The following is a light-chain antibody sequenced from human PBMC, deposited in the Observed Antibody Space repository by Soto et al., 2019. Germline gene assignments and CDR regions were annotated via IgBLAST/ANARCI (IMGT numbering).Light chain of an antibody. V-gene: IGKV3-20*01. J-gene: IGKJ1*01. CDR1: QSVSTY. CDR2: EAS. Sequence: EIVLTQSPGTLSLSPGERATLSCRASQSVSTYFVWYQQKLGQAPRLLIYEASSRATGIPDRFSGSGSGTDFTLTISRVEPEDFAVYYCQQYGSSPRTFGRGTKVEI. CDR3: QQYGSSPRT.